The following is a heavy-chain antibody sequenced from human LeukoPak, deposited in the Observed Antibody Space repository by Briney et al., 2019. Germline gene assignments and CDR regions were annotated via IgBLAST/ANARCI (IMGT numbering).Heavy chain of an antibody. D-gene: IGHD1-1*01. V-gene: IGHV1-18*01. J-gene: IGHJ5*02. Sequence: ASVKVSCKASGYTFTSYGISWVRQAPGQGLEWMGWISAYKGNSTYAQNFQGRLTMTTDTSTNTANMELRNLRSDDTAVYYCARAPERLGWFDPWGQGTLVIVSS. CDR3: ARAPERLGWFDP. CDR2: ISAYKGNS. CDR1: GYTFTSYG.